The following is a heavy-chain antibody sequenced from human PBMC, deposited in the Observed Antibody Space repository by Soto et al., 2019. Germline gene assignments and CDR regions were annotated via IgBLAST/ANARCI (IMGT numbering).Heavy chain of an antibody. Sequence: SETLSLTCTVSGGSITSADYYWTWIRQPPGKGLEWIGCIYYSGNTSYSPSLRSRLIISIDTSKNQFSLKLTSVPGADTAGYYCARENQGGPLLCYFDSWGQGTLATVSS. CDR3: ARENQGGPLLCYFDS. V-gene: IGHV4-31*03. CDR1: GGSITSADYY. CDR2: IYYSGNT. J-gene: IGHJ4*02. D-gene: IGHD2-8*02.